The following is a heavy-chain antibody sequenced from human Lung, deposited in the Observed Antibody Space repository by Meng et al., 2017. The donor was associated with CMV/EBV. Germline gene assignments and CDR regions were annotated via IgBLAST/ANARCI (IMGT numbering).Heavy chain of an antibody. J-gene: IGHJ4*02. CDR2: INPKSGNT. V-gene: IGHV1-8*01. CDR3: GRLGSGWYGGGIDY. Sequence: ASXXVFXNAAGYNFLNYDINWVRHSSGQGLEYMGWINPKSGNTDYARKFQGRVTFTRNTSINTAYMELSSLRYEDTALYYCGRLGSGWYGGGIDYWGQGALVTVSS. CDR1: GYNFLNYD. D-gene: IGHD6-19*01.